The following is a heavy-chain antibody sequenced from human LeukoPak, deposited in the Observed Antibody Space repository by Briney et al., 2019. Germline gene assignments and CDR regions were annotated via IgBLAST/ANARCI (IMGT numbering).Heavy chain of an antibody. J-gene: IGHJ4*02. CDR2: INWNGGST. D-gene: IGHD3-16*01. Sequence: PGGSLRLSCAASGFPFDDYGMSWVRQAPGKGLEWFSGINWNGGSTGYADSVKGRFTISRDNANDSLYLQRNGLRAEDTAVYYCAREISWGQPNAFDYWGQGNLVTVSS. CDR3: AREISWGQPNAFDY. V-gene: IGHV3-20*04. CDR1: GFPFDDYG.